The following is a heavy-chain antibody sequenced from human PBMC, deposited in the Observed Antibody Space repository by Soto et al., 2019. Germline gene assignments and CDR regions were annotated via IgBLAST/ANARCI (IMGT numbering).Heavy chain of an antibody. J-gene: IGHJ6*02. Sequence: TLSLTCTVSGGSISSGDYYWSWIRQPPGKGLEWIGYIYYSGSTYYNPPLKSRVTISVDTSKNQFSLKLSSVTAADTAVYYCARAPSVEATHYYYYYGMDVWGQGTTVTVSS. V-gene: IGHV4-30-4*01. D-gene: IGHD1-26*01. CDR2: IYYSGST. CDR3: ARAPSVEATHYYYYYGMDV. CDR1: GGSISSGDYY.